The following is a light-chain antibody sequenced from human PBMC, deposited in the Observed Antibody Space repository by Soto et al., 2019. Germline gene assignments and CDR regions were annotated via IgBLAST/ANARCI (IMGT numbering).Light chain of an antibody. CDR2: DVS. V-gene: IGLV2-11*01. J-gene: IGLJ1*01. CDR3: CSYAGSYSYV. Sequence: QSVLTQPPSVSGSPGQSVTISCTGTSTDFVGYNRVSWYQQPPGTAPKLMIYDVSKRPSGVPDRFSGSKSGNTASLTISGLQAEDEADYYCCSYAGSYSYVFGTGTKVTVL. CDR1: STDFVGYNR.